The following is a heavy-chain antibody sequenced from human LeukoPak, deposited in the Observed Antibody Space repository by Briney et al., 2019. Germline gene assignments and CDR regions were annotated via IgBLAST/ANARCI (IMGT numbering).Heavy chain of an antibody. J-gene: IGHJ5*02. V-gene: IGHV3-21*06. Sequence: GGSLRLSCAASGFTFKDYTMNWVRQSPGKGLQWVSYVSFGSSYISYADSLKGRFTISRDDAESSVYLEMTSLRTDDTAVYYCARASTEYAVTDGFDTWGPGTLVTVSS. CDR3: ARASTEYAVTDGFDT. CDR2: VSFGSSYI. CDR1: GFTFKDYT. D-gene: IGHD4-17*01.